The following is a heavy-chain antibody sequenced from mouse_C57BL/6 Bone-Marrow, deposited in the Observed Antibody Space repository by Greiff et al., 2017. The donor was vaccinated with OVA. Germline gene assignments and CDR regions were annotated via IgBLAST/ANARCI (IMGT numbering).Heavy chain of an antibody. V-gene: IGHV1-81*01. CDR2: IYPRSGNT. CDR3: AREYYYGSSLFAY. Sequence: VQRVESGAELARPGASVKLSCKASGYTFTSYGISWVKQRTGQGLEWIGEIYPRSGNTYYNEKFKGKATLTADKSSSTAYMELRSLTSEDSAVYFCAREYYYGSSLFAYWGQGTLVTVSA. CDR1: GYTFTSYG. J-gene: IGHJ3*01. D-gene: IGHD1-1*01.